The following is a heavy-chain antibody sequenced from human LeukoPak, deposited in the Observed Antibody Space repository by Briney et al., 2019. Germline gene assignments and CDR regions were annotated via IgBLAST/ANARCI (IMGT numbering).Heavy chain of an antibody. CDR3: ARRAGGYSHPYDY. J-gene: IGHJ4*02. D-gene: IGHD4-23*01. V-gene: IGHV3-53*01. CDR1: GFTFTTYW. Sequence: GGSLRLSCAASGFTFTTYWMSWVRQAPGKGLEWVSLIYSGGTTYYADSVKGRFTISRDNSKNTLYLQMNSLRAEDTAVYYCARRAGGYSHPYDYWGQGILVTVSS. CDR2: IYSGGTT.